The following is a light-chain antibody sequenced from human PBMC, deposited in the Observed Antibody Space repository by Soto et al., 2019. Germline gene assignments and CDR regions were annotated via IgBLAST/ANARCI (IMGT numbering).Light chain of an antibody. Sequence: DIVMTQSPDSLAVSLGERATINCKSSQSVLYSSNNKNYLAWYQQKPGQPPKLLIYWASTRESGVPDRFSGSGYGTDFTLTISSLQAEEVAVYYCQQYYSTPLTFGGGTKVEIK. CDR2: WAS. J-gene: IGKJ4*01. CDR1: QSVLYSSNNKNY. CDR3: QQYYSTPLT. V-gene: IGKV4-1*01.